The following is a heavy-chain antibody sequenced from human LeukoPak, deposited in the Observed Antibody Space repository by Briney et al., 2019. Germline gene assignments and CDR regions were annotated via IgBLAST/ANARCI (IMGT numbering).Heavy chain of an antibody. CDR2: IYSGGST. D-gene: IGHD3-22*01. CDR3: ARDFGSSGYCLDY. CDR1: GFTVSSNY. V-gene: IGHV3-53*01. Sequence: PGGSLRLSCAASGFTVSSNYMSWVRQAPGKGLEWVSIIYSGGSTYYADSVRGRFTISRDNSKNTLYLQMNSLRAEDTAVYYCARDFGSSGYCLDYWGQGTLVTVSS. J-gene: IGHJ4*02.